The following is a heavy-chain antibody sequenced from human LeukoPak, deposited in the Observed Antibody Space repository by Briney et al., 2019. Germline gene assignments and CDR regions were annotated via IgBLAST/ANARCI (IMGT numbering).Heavy chain of an antibody. CDR3: AKRYCSSTSCYTDHAPHHDAFDI. V-gene: IGHV3-23*01. D-gene: IGHD2-2*02. CDR1: GFTFSSYP. J-gene: IGHJ3*02. Sequence: GGALILSCAASGFTFSSYPMSWVPQAPGKGLEWVSAIRGSGGSTYYADSVKGRFTISRDNSKNTLYLQMNSLRAEDTALYDCAKRYCSSTSCYTDHAPHHDAFDIWGQGTMVTVSS. CDR2: IRGSGGST.